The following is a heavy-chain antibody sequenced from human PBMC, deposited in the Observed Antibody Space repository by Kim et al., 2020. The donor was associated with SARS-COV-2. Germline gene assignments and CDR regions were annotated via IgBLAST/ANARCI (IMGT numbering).Heavy chain of an antibody. CDR1: GFTFSDYY. V-gene: IGHV3-11*05. D-gene: IGHD6-6*01. CDR2: ISSSSSYT. J-gene: IGHJ4*02. CDR3: ARVGYSSSFGTPTFDY. Sequence: GGSLRLSCAASGFTFSDYYMSWIRQAPGKGLEWVSYISSSSSYTNYADSVKGRFTISRDNAKNSLYLQMNSLRAEDTAVYYCARVGYSSSFGTPTFDYWGQGTLVTVSS.